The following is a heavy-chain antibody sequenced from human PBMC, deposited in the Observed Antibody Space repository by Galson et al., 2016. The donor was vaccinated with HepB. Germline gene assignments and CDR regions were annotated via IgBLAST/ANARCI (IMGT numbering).Heavy chain of an antibody. J-gene: IGHJ5*02. CDR3: ARQIRGRLPRDCWSGYSSWFDP. CDR2: IHYTGST. V-gene: IGHV4-39*01. CDR1: GGSVSSSGSY. D-gene: IGHD3-3*01. Sequence: SETLSLTCTVSGGSVSSSGSYWDWIRQPPGEGLEWIGNIHYTGSTHYSPSLKSRVTISVDTSKNQFSLKLISVTAADTAVYYCARQIRGRLPRDCWSGYSSWFDPWGQGTLVTVSS.